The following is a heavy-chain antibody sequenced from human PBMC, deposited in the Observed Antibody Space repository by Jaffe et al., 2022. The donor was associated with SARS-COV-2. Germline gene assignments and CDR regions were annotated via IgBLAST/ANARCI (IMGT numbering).Heavy chain of an antibody. CDR2: INAGNGNT. V-gene: IGHV1-3*01. CDR3: ASGPPLRTMVRVYYGMDV. CDR1: GYTFTSYA. Sequence: QVQLVQSGAEVKKPGASVKVSCKASGYTFTSYAMHWVRQAPGQRLEWMGWINAGNGNTKYSQKFQGRVTITRDTSASTAYMELSSLRSEDTAVYYCASGPPLRTMVRVYYGMDVWGQGTTVTVSS. D-gene: IGHD3-10*01. J-gene: IGHJ6*02.